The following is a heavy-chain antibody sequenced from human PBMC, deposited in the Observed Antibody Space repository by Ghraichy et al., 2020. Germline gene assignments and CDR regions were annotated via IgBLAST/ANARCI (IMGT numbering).Heavy chain of an antibody. CDR3: AKDFDFWTVVIGPTGYGMDV. J-gene: IGHJ6*02. V-gene: IGHV3-23*01. CDR1: GFTFSSYA. CDR2: ISGSGGST. D-gene: IGHD3/OR15-3a*01. Sequence: GGSLRLSCASSGFTFSSYAMSWVRQAPGKGLEWVSAISGSGGSTYYADSVKGRFTISRDNSKNTLYLQMNSLRAEDTAVYYCAKDFDFWTVVIGPTGYGMDVWGQGTTVTVSS.